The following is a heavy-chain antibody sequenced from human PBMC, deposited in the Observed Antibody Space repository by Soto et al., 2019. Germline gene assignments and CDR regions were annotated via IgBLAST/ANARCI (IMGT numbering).Heavy chain of an antibody. D-gene: IGHD1-26*01. J-gene: IGHJ5*02. Sequence: QVQLVQSGAEVKKPGASVKVSCKASGYTFTSYGISWVRQAPGQGLEWMGWNSAYNGNTNYAQKLEGRVTMTTDTSTSTAYMELRSLRSDDTVVYYRARFRQEYSGSYNWFDPWGQVTLVTVTS. CDR1: GYTFTSYG. V-gene: IGHV1-18*01. CDR3: ARFRQEYSGSYNWFDP. CDR2: NSAYNGNT.